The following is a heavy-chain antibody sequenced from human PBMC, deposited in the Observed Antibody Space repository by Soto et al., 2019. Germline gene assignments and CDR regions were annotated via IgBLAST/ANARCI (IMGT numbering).Heavy chain of an antibody. CDR2: MNPNSGNT. CDR3: ARWPDGYYYYGMDD. J-gene: IGHJ6*02. Sequence: QVQLVQSGAEVKKPGASVKVSCKASGYTFTSYDINWVRQATGQGLEWMGWMNPNSGNTGYAQKFQGRVTMTRNTSISTDYMELSSLRSEDTAVYYCARWPDGYYYYGMDDWGQGTTVTVSS. CDR1: GYTFTSYD. V-gene: IGHV1-8*01.